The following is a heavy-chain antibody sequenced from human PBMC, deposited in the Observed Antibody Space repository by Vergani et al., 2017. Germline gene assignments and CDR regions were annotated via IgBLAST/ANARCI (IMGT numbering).Heavy chain of an antibody. CDR3: TRDPGTNFGVLLYRGIDFDY. V-gene: IGHV3-49*04. Sequence: EVQLVESGGGLVQPGRSLRLSCTASGFTFGDYAMSWVRQAPGKGLEWVGFIRSKAYGGTTEYAASVKGRFTISRDDSKSIAYLQMNSLKTEDTAVYYCTRDPGTNFGVLLYRGIDFDYWGQGTLVTVSS. CDR2: IRSKAYGGTT. CDR1: GFTFGDYA. D-gene: IGHD3-3*01. J-gene: IGHJ4*02.